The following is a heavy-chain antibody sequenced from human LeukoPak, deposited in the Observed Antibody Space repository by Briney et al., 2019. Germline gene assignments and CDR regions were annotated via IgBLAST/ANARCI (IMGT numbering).Heavy chain of an antibody. CDR1: AYSFTSYW. Sequence: GESLKISCKGSAYSFTSYWIGWVRQMPGKGLEWLGFIYPGDSDTRYSPAFQGQVTISADKSMSTAYLQWSSLKASDTAMYYCARRRGRYSGDAFDIWGQGTMVTVSS. CDR2: IYPGDSDT. J-gene: IGHJ3*02. V-gene: IGHV5-51*01. CDR3: ARRRGRYSGDAFDI. D-gene: IGHD1-26*01.